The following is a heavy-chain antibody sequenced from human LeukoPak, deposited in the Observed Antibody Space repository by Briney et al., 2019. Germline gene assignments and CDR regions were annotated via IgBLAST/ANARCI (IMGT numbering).Heavy chain of an antibody. CDR2: MNPNSGNT. J-gene: IGHJ5*02. CDR3: ARASGYSSGWYVDWFDP. V-gene: IGHV1-8*01. Sequence: ASVKVSCKASGYTFTSYDINWVRQATGQGLEWRGRMNPNSGNTGYAQKFQGRVTMTRNTSISTAYMELSSLRSEDTAVYYCARASGYSSGWYVDWFDPWGQGTLVTVSS. D-gene: IGHD6-19*01. CDR1: GYTFTSYD.